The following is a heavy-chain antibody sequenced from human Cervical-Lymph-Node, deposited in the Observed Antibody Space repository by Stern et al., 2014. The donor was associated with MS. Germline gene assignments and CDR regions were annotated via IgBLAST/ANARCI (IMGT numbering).Heavy chain of an antibody. CDR1: GYSFTIYY. J-gene: IGHJ4*02. Sequence: MQLVQSGAEVKKPGESLKISCKLSGYSFTIYYIAWVRQIPGKGLEWMGVIYPYDSDTTYSPSFQGQVTISADKSITTAYLQWSSLRASDTAMYYCARHVQGFDYWGQGTLVTVSS. V-gene: IGHV5-51*01. CDR2: IYPYDSDT. CDR3: ARHVQGFDY.